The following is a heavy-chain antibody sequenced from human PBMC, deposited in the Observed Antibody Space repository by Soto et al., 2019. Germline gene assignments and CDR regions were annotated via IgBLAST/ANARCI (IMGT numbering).Heavy chain of an antibody. CDR1: GGSFSAYY. V-gene: IGHV4-34*01. CDR3: ARGRVDTVDSSGFYEY. J-gene: IGHJ4*02. CDR2: INHSGGT. D-gene: IGHD3-22*01. Sequence: PSETLSLTCAVYGGSFSAYYWSWIRQPPGKGLEWIGEINHSGGTSYNPSLKSRVTISVDTSKSQFSLKLTSVTAADRAVYYCARGRVDTVDSSGFYEYWGQRTPVTVSS.